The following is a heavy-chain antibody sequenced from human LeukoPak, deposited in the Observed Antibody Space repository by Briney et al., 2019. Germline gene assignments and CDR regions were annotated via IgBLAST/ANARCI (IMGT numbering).Heavy chain of an antibody. CDR3: ARDVRVYYYGSAGV. Sequence: GTSLRVSCAASGGTFSSYAMNWVRQAPGKGLEWVAGISYDGSNKYYADSVEGRFTISRDNSKNTLYLQMNSLRAEDTAVYYCARDVRVYYYGSAGVWGQGNTVTVSS. CDR2: ISYDGSNK. D-gene: IGHD3-10*01. J-gene: IGHJ6*02. CDR1: GGTFSSYA. V-gene: IGHV3-30-3*01.